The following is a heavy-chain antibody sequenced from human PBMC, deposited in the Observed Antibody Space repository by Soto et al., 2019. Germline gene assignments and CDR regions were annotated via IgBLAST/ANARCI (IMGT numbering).Heavy chain of an antibody. Sequence: GGSLRLACAASGFTFSSYAMHWVRQAPGKGLEWVAVISYDGSNKYYADSVKGRFTISRDNSKNTLYLQMNSLRAEDTAVYYCASSIVSGYYYGMDVWGQGTTVTVSS. CDR1: GFTFSSYA. V-gene: IGHV3-30-3*01. CDR2: ISYDGSNK. D-gene: IGHD1-26*01. CDR3: ASSIVSGYYYGMDV. J-gene: IGHJ6*02.